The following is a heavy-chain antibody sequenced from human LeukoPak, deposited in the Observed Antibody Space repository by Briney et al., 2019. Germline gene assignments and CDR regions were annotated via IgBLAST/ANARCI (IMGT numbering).Heavy chain of an antibody. CDR2: INPNSGGT. CDR1: GYTFTGYY. V-gene: IGHV1-2*02. Sequence: ASVKVSCKASGYTFTGYYMHWVRQAPGQGLEWMGWINPNSGGTNYAQKFQGRVTMTRDTSISTAYMELSMLRSDGTAVYYCGREANLAVAGTRGAGYWGQGNLVTVSS. J-gene: IGHJ4*02. CDR3: GREANLAVAGTRGAGY. D-gene: IGHD6-19*01.